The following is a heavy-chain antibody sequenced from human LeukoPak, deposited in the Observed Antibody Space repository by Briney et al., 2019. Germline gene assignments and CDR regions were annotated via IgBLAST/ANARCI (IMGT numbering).Heavy chain of an antibody. CDR1: GFTFSSYG. V-gene: IGHV3-33*01. D-gene: IGHD3-22*01. J-gene: IGHJ4*02. CDR2: IWYDGSSK. CDR3: ARVADSSGYSTDF. Sequence: GTSLRLSCTASGFTFSSYGMHWVRQAPGKGLEWVAVIWYDGSSKYYADTVKGRFTISRDDSKNTLYLQMNSLRAEDTAVYYCARVADSSGYSTDFWGQGTLVTVSS.